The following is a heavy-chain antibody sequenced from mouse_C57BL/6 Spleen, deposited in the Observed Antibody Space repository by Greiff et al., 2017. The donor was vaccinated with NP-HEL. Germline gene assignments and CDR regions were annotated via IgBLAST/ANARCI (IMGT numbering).Heavy chain of an antibody. CDR2: IDPSDSYT. Sequence: QVQLQQPGAELVKPGASVKLSCKASGYTFTSYWMQWVKQRPGQGLEWIGEIDPSDSYTNYNQKFKGKATLTVDTSSSTAYMQLSSLTSEDSAVYYCARRGNLPWYFDVWGTGTTVTVSS. V-gene: IGHV1-50*01. CDR1: GYTFTSYW. J-gene: IGHJ1*03. CDR3: ARRGNLPWYFDV.